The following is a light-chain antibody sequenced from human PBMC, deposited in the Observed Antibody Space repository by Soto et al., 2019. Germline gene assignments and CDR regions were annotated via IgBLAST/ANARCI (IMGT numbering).Light chain of an antibody. V-gene: IGKV3-20*01. CDR2: GAS. CDR1: QSVSSSY. CDR3: QQYGSSPLT. J-gene: IGKJ1*01. Sequence: EIVLTQSPGTLSLSPGERATLSCRASQSVSSSYLAWYQQKPGQAPRLLIYGASSRATGIPDRFSGSGSGTDLTLTISRLEPEDFAVYYCQQYGSSPLTFGQGTKVVIK.